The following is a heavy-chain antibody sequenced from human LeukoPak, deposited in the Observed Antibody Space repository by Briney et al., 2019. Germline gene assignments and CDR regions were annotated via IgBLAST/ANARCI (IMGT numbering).Heavy chain of an antibody. CDR1: GFTFSSYE. D-gene: IGHD3-10*02. J-gene: IGHJ6*04. CDR2: ISSSGSTI. V-gene: IGHV3-48*03. Sequence: GGSLRLSCAASGFTFSSYEMNWVRQAPGKGLEWVSYISSSGSTIYYADSVKGRFTISGDNAKNSLYLLMNSLRAEDTAVYYCAELGITMIGGVWGKGTTVTISS. CDR3: AELGITMIGGV.